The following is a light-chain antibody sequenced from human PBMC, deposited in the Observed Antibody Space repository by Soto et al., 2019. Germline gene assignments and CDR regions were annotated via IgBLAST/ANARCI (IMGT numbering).Light chain of an antibody. V-gene: IGKV3-15*01. J-gene: IGKJ2*03. CDR3: QQGHNWPLS. CDR2: SAS. Sequence: EIVMTQSPATLSVSPGERATLSCSASQSISTELAWYQQKPGQPPRLLIYSASTRATGVPARFTGSGSGSAFTLTIGGLHSEDVALYYCQQGHNWPLSFGQGTRREI. CDR1: QSISTE.